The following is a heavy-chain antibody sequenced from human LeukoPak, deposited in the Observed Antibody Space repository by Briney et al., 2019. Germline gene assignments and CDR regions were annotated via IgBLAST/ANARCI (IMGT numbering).Heavy chain of an antibody. CDR1: GYTFTSYY. CDR3: AREGDRGSYLEGGAFDI. V-gene: IGHV1-46*01. J-gene: IGHJ3*02. D-gene: IGHD1-26*01. Sequence: GASVKVSCKASGYTFTSYYMHWVRQAPGQGLEWMGIINPSGGSTSYAQKFQGRVTMTRDTSTSTVYMELSSLRSEDTAVYYCAREGDRGSYLEGGAFDIWGQGTMVTVSS. CDR2: INPSGGST.